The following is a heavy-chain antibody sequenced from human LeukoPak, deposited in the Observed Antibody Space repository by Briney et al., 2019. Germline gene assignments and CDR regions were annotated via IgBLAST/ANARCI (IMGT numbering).Heavy chain of an antibody. D-gene: IGHD5-24*01. Sequence: GGSLRLSCSASGFTFNNYVMSWVRQAPGKGLEWVSPFSGSDAKTYYADSVKGRFTIFRDSSKNALFLYMDNLRAEDTAVYYCAKESSSGNYIRNRYFGMDVWGQGTTVTVSS. J-gene: IGHJ6*02. CDR1: GFTFNNYV. V-gene: IGHV3-23*01. CDR2: FSGSDAKT. CDR3: AKESSSGNYIRNRYFGMDV.